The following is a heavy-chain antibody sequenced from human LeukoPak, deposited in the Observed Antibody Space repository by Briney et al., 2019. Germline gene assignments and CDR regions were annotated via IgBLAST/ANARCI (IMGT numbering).Heavy chain of an antibody. V-gene: IGHV5-51*01. D-gene: IGHD3-9*01. Sequence: GESLKISCKGSGYSFTNHWIGWVRQMPGKGLEWMGIIYPGDSDTRYGPSFQGQVTISADNSITTAYLQWSSLKAWDTAMYYCARQWDLDGYYKERDAFDIWGQGTMVIVSS. CDR1: GYSFTNHW. CDR3: ARQWDLDGYYKERDAFDI. CDR2: IYPGDSDT. J-gene: IGHJ3*02.